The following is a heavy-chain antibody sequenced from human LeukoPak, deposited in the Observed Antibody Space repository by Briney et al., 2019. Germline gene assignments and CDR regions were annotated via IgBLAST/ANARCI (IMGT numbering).Heavy chain of an antibody. J-gene: IGHJ4*02. CDR1: GGTFSSYA. Sequence: ASVKVSCKASGGTFSSYAISWVRQAPGQGLEWMGGIIPIFGTANYAQKCQGRVTITTDESTSTAYMELSSLRSEDTAVYYCARLATDAEDDYWGQGTLVTVSS. V-gene: IGHV1-69*05. D-gene: IGHD5-12*01. CDR3: ARLATDAEDDY. CDR2: IIPIFGTA.